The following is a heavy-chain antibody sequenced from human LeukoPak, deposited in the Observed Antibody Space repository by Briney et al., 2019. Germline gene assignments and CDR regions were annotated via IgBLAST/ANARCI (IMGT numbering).Heavy chain of an antibody. D-gene: IGHD1-14*01. CDR3: ARDRFLTGNFDY. CDR1: GGSISSSSYY. J-gene: IGHJ4*02. V-gene: IGHV4-39*07. Sequence: SETLSLTCTVSGGSISSSSYYWGWIRQPPGKGLEWIGSIYYSGSTYYNPSLKSRVTISVDTSKNQSSLKLSSVTAADTAVYYCARDRFLTGNFDYWGQGTLVTVSS. CDR2: IYYSGST.